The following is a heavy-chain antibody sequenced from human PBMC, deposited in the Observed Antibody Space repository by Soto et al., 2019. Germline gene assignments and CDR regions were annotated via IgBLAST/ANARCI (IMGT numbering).Heavy chain of an antibody. J-gene: IGHJ6*02. CDR3: ARGHYYYAMDV. V-gene: IGHV4-30-2*01. CDR1: GGSFSSGVFS. Sequence: PSETLSLTCAVSGGSFSSGVFSWNWIRQPPGQGLEWIGYISHGGSPHYTPSLRSRVSISVDRSTNVISLNLTSMTPADTAVYFCARGHYYYAMDVWGQGTTVTVSS. CDR2: ISHGGSP.